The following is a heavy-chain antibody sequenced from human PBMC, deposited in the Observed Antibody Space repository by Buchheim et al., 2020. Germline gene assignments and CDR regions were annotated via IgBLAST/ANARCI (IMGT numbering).Heavy chain of an antibody. V-gene: IGHV1-2*06. D-gene: IGHD3-3*01. J-gene: IGHJ5*02. CDR3: AREAETYYDFWSGYSRPPNWFDP. CDR2: INPTSGGT. CDR1: GYTFTGYY. Sequence: QVQLVQSGAEVKKPGASVKVSCKASGYTFTGYYMHWVRQAPGQGLEWMGRINPTSGGTNYAQKFQGRVTMTRDTSISTASMELSRLRSDDTAVYYCAREAETYYDFWSGYSRPPNWFDPWGQGTL.